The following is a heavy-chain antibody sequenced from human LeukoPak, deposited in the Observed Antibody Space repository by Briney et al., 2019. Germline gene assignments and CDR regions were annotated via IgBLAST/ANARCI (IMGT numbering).Heavy chain of an antibody. J-gene: IGHJ6*04. CDR2: INHSGST. D-gene: IGHD2-2*01. CDR3: ARRYQLPPYYYYGMDV. Sequence: SETLSLTCAVYGGSFIGYYWSWIRQPPGKGLEWIGEINHSGSTNYNPSLKSRVTISVDTSKNQFSLKLSSVTAADTAVYYCARRYQLPPYYYYGMDVWGKGTTVTVSS. CDR1: GGSFIGYY. V-gene: IGHV4-34*01.